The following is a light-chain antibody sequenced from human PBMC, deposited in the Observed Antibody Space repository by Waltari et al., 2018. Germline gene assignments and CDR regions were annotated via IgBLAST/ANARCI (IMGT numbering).Light chain of an antibody. CDR2: EAS. V-gene: IGKV2-30*02. Sequence: DVVLTQSPVSPPVTLGEPASISCTSSQSLLQSDGYIYLNWFHQRPGQAPRRLFYEASKRDFGVPDRFSASGSGTDFTLKISRVEAEDVGIYYCMQYTHWPHTFGQGTKLEIK. J-gene: IGKJ2*01. CDR1: QSLLQSDGYIY. CDR3: MQYTHWPHT.